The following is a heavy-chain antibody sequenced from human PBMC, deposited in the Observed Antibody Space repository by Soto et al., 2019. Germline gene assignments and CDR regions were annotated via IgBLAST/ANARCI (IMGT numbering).Heavy chain of an antibody. CDR1: GFTFSGSA. J-gene: IGHJ5*02. CDR3: TRDPRNYYDSMCSDNWFDP. Sequence: GGSLRLSCAASGFTFSGSAMHWVRQASGKGLEWVGRIRRKSNSSATAYGASVKGRITISSDDSEETAYLQVNSLKAEDPAVYYCTRDPRNYYDSMCSDNWFDPWGQGSLVTISA. CDR2: IRRKSNSSAT. V-gene: IGHV3-73*01. D-gene: IGHD3-22*01.